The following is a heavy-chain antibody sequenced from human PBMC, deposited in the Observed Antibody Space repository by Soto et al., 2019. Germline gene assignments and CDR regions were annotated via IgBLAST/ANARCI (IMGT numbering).Heavy chain of an antibody. CDR3: ARDRGPTNSNWYFDL. D-gene: IGHD7-27*01. CDR2: IIPILGIA. J-gene: IGHJ2*01. CDR1: GGTFSSYT. V-gene: IGHV1-69*08. Sequence: QVQLVQSGAEVKKPGSSVKVSCKASGGTFSSYTISWVRQAPGQGLEWMGRIIPILGIANYAQKFQGRVTITADKSTSTAYMELSSLRSEDTAVYYCARDRGPTNSNWYFDLWGRGTLVTVSS.